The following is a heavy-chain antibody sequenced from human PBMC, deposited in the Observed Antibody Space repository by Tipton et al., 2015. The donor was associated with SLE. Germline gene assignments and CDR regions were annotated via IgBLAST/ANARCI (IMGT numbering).Heavy chain of an antibody. D-gene: IGHD2-2*02. CDR1: GDSISGYY. CDR3: ARDVVLGPAAVHGAFAS. J-gene: IGHJ3*02. CDR2: IYYSGST. V-gene: IGHV4-59*12. Sequence: GLVKPSETLSLTCTVSGDSISGYYWSWIRQPPGKGLEWIGYIYYSGSTNYNPSLKSRVTISVDTSKNQLSLKLSSVTAADTAIYYCARDVVLGPAAVHGAFASWGQGTMVTVSS.